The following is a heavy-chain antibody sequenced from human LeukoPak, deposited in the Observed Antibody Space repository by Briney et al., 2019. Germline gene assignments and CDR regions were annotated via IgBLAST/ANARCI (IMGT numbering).Heavy chain of an antibody. V-gene: IGHV5-51*01. D-gene: IGHD2-2*01. CDR2: IYPADSET. CDR1: GSTFTSHW. Sequence: VESPKISCKDSGSTFTSHWIGWVRQMPGKGLEGMGVIYPADSETTYSPSFQGQVTISADKSISTAYLQWRSLKASDTAMYYCERPTTGYSSTSCYLLFWGQGTLVTVSS. CDR3: ERPTTGYSSTSCYLLF. J-gene: IGHJ4*02.